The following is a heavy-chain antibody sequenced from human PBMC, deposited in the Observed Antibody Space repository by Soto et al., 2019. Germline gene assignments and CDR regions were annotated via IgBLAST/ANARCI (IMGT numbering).Heavy chain of an antibody. CDR2: MNANSGDT. J-gene: IGHJ5*02. D-gene: IGHD3-10*01. V-gene: IGHV1-8*01. Sequence: ASVKVSCKASGYTFTSYDINWVRQATGQGLEWMGWMNANSGDTGFAQKFQGRVTMTRNTSISTAYMELSSLRSEDTAVYYCASNNYYGSRSPNWFDPWGQGTLVTVSS. CDR1: GYTFTSYD. CDR3: ASNNYYGSRSPNWFDP.